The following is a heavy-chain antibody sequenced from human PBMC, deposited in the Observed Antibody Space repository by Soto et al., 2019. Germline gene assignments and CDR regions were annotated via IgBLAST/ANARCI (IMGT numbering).Heavy chain of an antibody. D-gene: IGHD5-18*01. CDR2: ISYDGSNE. CDR1: GFTFRSYG. CDR3: AKGLSVIQPWLMDAY. V-gene: IGHV3-30*18. J-gene: IGHJ4*02. Sequence: QVQLVESGGGVVQPGRSLRLSCAGSGFTFRSYGMHWVRQAPGKGLEWVAGISYDGSNEDYADSVKGRFTISRDNSKNTVYLQMNSLRCEDTAVYYCAKGLSVIQPWLMDAYWGQGTLVTVSS.